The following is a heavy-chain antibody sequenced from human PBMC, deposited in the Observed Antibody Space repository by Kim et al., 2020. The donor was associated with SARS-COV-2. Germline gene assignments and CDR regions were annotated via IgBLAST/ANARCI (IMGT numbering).Heavy chain of an antibody. J-gene: IGHJ4*02. V-gene: IGHV3-33*01. CDR2: IWYDGSNK. Sequence: GGSLRLSCAASGFTFSSYGMHWVRQAPGKGLEWVAVIWYDGSNKYYADSVKGRFTISRDNSKNTLYLQMNSLRAEDTAVYYCAREGMVGAVGAGFDNWGQGTLVTVSS. D-gene: IGHD1-26*01. CDR3: AREGMVGAVGAGFDN. CDR1: GFTFSSYG.